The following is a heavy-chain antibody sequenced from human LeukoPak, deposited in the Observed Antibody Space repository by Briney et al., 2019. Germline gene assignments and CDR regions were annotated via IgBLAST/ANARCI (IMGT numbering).Heavy chain of an antibody. Sequence: ASVKVSCKASGYTFTSYGISWVRQAPGQGLEWMGWISAYNGNTNYAQKLQGRVTMTTDTSTSTAYMELRSLRSDDTAVYYCARDLRLHREPLPSAPGYWGQGTLVTVSS. V-gene: IGHV1-18*01. CDR3: ARDLRLHREPLPSAPGY. CDR2: ISAYNGNT. D-gene: IGHD2-15*01. CDR1: GYTFTSYG. J-gene: IGHJ4*02.